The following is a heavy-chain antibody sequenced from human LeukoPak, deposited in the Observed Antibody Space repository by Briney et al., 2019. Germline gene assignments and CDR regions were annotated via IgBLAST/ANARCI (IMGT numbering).Heavy chain of an antibody. J-gene: IGHJ4*02. CDR1: GGSFSGYY. Sequence: SETLSLTCAVYGGSFSGYYWSWIRQPPGKGLEWIGEINHSGSTNYNPSLESRVTISVDTSKNQFSLKLSSVTAADTAVYYCARGPYSSSWYVRYFDYWGQGTLVTVSS. CDR2: INHSGST. V-gene: IGHV4-34*01. CDR3: ARGPYSSSWYVRYFDY. D-gene: IGHD6-13*01.